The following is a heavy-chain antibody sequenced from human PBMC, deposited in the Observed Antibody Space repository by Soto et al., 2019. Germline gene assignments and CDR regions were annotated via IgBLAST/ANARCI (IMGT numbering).Heavy chain of an antibody. D-gene: IGHD6-13*01. CDR1: GGSISSSIYC. Sequence: SETLSLTCTVSGGSISSSIYCWGWIRQPPGKGLEWIGSIYYNENTYYNPSLKSRVTISVDTSKNQFSLKLNSVTAADTAVYYCARHRAGSSWSAYDYWGQGTLVTVSS. J-gene: IGHJ4*02. CDR3: ARHRAGSSWSAYDY. V-gene: IGHV4-39*01. CDR2: IYYNENT.